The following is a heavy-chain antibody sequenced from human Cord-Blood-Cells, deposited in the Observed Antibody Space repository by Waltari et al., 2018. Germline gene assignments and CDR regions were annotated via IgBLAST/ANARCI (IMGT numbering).Heavy chain of an antibody. CDR2: INHSGRT. Sequence: VQLQQWGAGLLKPSESLSLTCAVYGGSFSGYYLIWIRQPPGKGLEWIGEINHSGRTNYNPSLKSRFTISVDTSKNQFSLKLSSVTAADTAVYYCARRGDCGGDCYHFDYWGQGTLVTVSS. CDR1: GGSFSGYY. CDR3: ARRGDCGGDCYHFDY. V-gene: IGHV4-34*01. D-gene: IGHD2-21*02. J-gene: IGHJ4*02.